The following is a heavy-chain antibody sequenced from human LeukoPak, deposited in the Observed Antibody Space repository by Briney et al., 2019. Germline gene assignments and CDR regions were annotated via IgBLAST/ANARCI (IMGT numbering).Heavy chain of an antibody. Sequence: GGSLRLSCAASGFAFSDDKVNWIRRAPGKGREWVSHISGSGSAMFYADSVKGRFTFSRDKAKNSLYLQMNSLRAEDTAVYYCASGNSGYWFWGQGTLLTVSS. J-gene: IGHJ4*02. V-gene: IGHV3-11*04. CDR1: GFAFSDDK. D-gene: IGHD3-22*01. CDR2: ISGSGSAM. CDR3: ASGNSGYWF.